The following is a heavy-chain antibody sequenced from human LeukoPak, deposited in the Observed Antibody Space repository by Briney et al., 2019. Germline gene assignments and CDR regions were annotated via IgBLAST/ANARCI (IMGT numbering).Heavy chain of an antibody. J-gene: IGHJ4*02. CDR3: ARIGIGHQFDDY. CDR1: GGSISSYF. CDR2: IYNSGTT. Sequence: SETLSLTCTVSGGSISSYFWSWIRQPPGKGLEWIGNIYNSGTTNYNPSLKSGVTISVDTSKNQLSLQLTSVTAADTAVYYCARIGIGHQFDDYWGQGTLVTVSS. V-gene: IGHV4-59*13. D-gene: IGHD3-9*01.